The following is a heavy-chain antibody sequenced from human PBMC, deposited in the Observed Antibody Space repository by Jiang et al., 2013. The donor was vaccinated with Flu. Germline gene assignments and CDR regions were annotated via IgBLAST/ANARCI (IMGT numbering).Heavy chain of an antibody. CDR2: ISGSGGST. CDR3: AKDLFQGSDGSGPFDY. J-gene: IGHJ4*02. D-gene: IGHD3-10*01. V-gene: IGHV3-23*01. Sequence: PGKGLEWVSAISGSGGSTYYADSVKGRSTISRDNSKNTLYLQMNSLRAEDTAVYYCAKDLFQGSDGSGPFDYWGQGTLVTVSS.